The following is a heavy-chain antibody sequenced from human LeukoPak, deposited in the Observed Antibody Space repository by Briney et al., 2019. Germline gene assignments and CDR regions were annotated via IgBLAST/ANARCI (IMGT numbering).Heavy chain of an antibody. CDR2: IIPIFGTA. D-gene: IGHD6-19*01. CDR3: ARSRRSGWYSPMDV. Sequence: SVKVSCKASGGTFSSYAISWVRQAPGQGLEWMGGIIPIFGTANYAQKFQGRVTITADESTSTAYMELSSLRFEDTAVYYCARSRRSGWYSPMDVWGKGTTVTVSS. CDR1: GGTFSSYA. V-gene: IGHV1-69*13. J-gene: IGHJ6*03.